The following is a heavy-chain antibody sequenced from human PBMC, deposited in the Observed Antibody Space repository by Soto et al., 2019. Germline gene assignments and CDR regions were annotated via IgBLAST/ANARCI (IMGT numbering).Heavy chain of an antibody. CDR2: NFYSRNT. CDR1: GASIYCVNYC. CDR3: AMVNRPVKFLYYFDY. D-gene: IGHD3-22*01. Sequence: SLAPCCTVPGASIYCVNYCWTWIRQHPGRGLEWIGYNFYSRNTYYNLSLKSRITRSLDTSKHQISRDLASVTSADTAVYYGAMVNRPVKFLYYFDYWGQGTLVTVSS. J-gene: IGHJ4*02. V-gene: IGHV4-30-4*01.